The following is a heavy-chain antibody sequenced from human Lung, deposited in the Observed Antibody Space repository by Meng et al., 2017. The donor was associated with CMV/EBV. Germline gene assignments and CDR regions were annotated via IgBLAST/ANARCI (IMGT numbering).Heavy chain of an antibody. J-gene: IGHJ3*02. Sequence: GESXKISCAASGFTFSSYDMHWVRRAPGKGLEWVTFIRYDGNNKYYADSVKGRFTISRDNSKNTLCLQMSSLRAEDAAVYYCAKEGKIIEVIVATGDVFDTWGQGTVVTVSS. CDR3: AKEGKIIEVIVATGDVFDT. CDR1: GFTFSSYD. V-gene: IGHV3-30*02. CDR2: IRYDGNNK. D-gene: IGHD2-15*01.